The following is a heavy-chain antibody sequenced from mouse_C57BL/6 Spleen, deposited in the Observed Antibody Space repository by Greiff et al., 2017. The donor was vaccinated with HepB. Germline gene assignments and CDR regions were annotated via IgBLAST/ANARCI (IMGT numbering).Heavy chain of an antibody. J-gene: IGHJ2*01. D-gene: IGHD1-1*01. V-gene: IGHV14-4*01. CDR1: GFNIKDDY. CDR2: IDPENGDT. CDR3: TIYGSSYCFDY. Sequence: VQLQQSGAELVRPGASVKLSCTASGFNIKDDYMHWVKQRPEQGLEWIGWIDPENGDTEYASKFQGKATITADTSSNTAYLQLSSLTSEDTAVYYCTIYGSSYCFDYWGQGTTLTVSS.